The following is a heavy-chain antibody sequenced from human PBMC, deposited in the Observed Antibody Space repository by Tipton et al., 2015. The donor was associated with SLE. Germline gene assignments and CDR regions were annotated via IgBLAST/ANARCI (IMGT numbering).Heavy chain of an antibody. Sequence: TLSLTCTVSGYSIGSGHYWGWIRQPPGEGLEWIGSIYPGGDTYYTPSLRGRVSISVDTSKNEFSLRLHSVTAADTAVYYCARGGTLWYYYSYMDVWGKGTTVTVSS. V-gene: IGHV4-38-2*02. CDR2: IYPGGDT. CDR3: ARGGTLWYYYSYMDV. CDR1: GYSIGSGHY. J-gene: IGHJ6*03. D-gene: IGHD3-16*01.